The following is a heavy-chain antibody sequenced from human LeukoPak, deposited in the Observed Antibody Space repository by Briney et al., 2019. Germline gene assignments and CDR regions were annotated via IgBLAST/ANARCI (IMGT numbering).Heavy chain of an antibody. V-gene: IGHV4-59*08. CDR2: IYYSGST. J-gene: IGHJ4*02. CDR3: ARHSPPPPFFDY. CDR1: GGSISSYY. Sequence: SETLSLTCTVSGGSISSYYWSWIRQPPGKGLEWIGYIYYSGSTNYNPSLKSRVTISVDTSKNQFSLKLSTVTAADTAVYYCARHSPPPPFFDYWGQGTLVTVSS.